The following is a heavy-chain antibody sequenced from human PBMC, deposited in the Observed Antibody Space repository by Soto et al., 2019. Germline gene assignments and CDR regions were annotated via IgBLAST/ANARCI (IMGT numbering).Heavy chain of an antibody. V-gene: IGHV1-69*13. CDR3: AKVRYSSPMGYYYGMDV. Sequence: ASVKVSCKASRVAFSKFIVTWVRQAPGLGLEWVGGIIPIFGTANYAQKFQGRVTITADESTSTSYMEVNNLRSEDTAVYYCAKVRYSSPMGYYYGMDVRRQGTTVTVSS. J-gene: IGHJ6*02. CDR1: RVAFSKFI. CDR2: IIPIFGTA. D-gene: IGHD6-19*01.